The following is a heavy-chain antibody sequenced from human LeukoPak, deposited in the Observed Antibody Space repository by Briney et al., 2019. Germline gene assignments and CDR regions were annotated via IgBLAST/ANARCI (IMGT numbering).Heavy chain of an antibody. Sequence: ASVKVSCKASGYTFTGYYMHWVRQAPGQGLEWTGWINPNSGGTNYAQKFQGRVTMTRDTSISTAYMELSRLRSDDTAVYYCARGGITMVRGVIISPPDDYWGQGTLVTVSS. CDR3: ARGGITMVRGVIISPPDDY. CDR2: INPNSGGT. D-gene: IGHD3-10*01. V-gene: IGHV1-2*02. J-gene: IGHJ4*02. CDR1: GYTFTGYY.